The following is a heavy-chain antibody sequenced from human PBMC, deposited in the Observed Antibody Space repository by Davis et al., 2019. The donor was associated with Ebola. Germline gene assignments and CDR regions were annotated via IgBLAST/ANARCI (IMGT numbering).Heavy chain of an antibody. D-gene: IGHD3-22*01. CDR2: IKQDGSEK. V-gene: IGHV3-7*01. J-gene: IGHJ5*02. Sequence: GESLKISCAASGFTFSSYWMSWVRRAPGKGLEWVANIKQDGSEKYYVDSVKGRFTISRDNAKNSLYLQMNSLRAEDTAVYYCARVSTMIVVAWGQGTLVTVSS. CDR1: GFTFSSYW. CDR3: ARVSTMIVVA.